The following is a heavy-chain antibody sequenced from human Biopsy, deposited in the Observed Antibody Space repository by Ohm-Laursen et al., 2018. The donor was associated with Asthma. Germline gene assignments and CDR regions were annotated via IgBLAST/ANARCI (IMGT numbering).Heavy chain of an antibody. J-gene: IGHJ3*02. D-gene: IGHD6-19*01. V-gene: IGHV1-3*01. CDR2: INAGNGNT. Sequence: ASVKVSCKASGYTFTSSAMQWVRQAPGQRLEWMGWINAGNGNTKYSQKCQGRVTITRDTSTSTAYMELSSLRSEDTAVYYCASSIAVADSDAFDIWGQGTMGTVSS. CDR1: GYTFTSSA. CDR3: ASSIAVADSDAFDI.